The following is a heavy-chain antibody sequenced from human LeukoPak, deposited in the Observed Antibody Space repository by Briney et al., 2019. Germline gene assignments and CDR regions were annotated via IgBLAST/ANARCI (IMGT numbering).Heavy chain of an antibody. CDR1: GFTVSSNY. V-gene: IGHV3-66*01. CDR3: ARESGYCSGGSCLNWFDP. D-gene: IGHD2-15*01. J-gene: IGHJ5*02. Sequence: GGSLRLSCAASGFTVSSNYMSWIRQAPGKGLEWVSVIYSGGSTYYADSVRGRFTISRDNSKNTLYLQMNSLRAEDTAVYYCARESGYCSGGSCLNWFDPWGQGTLVTVSS. CDR2: IYSGGST.